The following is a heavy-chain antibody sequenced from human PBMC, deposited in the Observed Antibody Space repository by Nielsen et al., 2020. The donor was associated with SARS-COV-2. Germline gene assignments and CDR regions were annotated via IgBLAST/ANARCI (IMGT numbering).Heavy chain of an antibody. CDR2: MNPNSGNT. CDR3: ARAAKIAVAGVDY. J-gene: IGHJ4*02. D-gene: IGHD6-19*01. Sequence: ASVKVSCKASGGTFSSYAINWVRQATGQGLEWMGWMNPNSGNTGYAQKFQGRVTMTRNTSISTAYMELSSLRSEDTAAYYCARAAKIAVAGVDYWGQGTLVTVSS. CDR1: GGTFSSYA. V-gene: IGHV1-8*02.